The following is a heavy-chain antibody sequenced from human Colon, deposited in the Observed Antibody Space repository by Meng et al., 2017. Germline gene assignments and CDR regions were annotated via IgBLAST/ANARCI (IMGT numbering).Heavy chain of an antibody. V-gene: IGHV3-30-3*01. J-gene: IGHJ5*02. CDR1: GFTFSSYA. CDR3: ARERLVVLAAINSWFDP. D-gene: IGHD2-2*01. Sequence: GESLKISCAASGFTFSSYAMHWVRQAPGKGLDWVAVISYDGSNKHYADSVKGRFTISRDKSKNTLYLQMNSLRAEDTAIYYCARERLVVLAAINSWFDPWGQGTLVTVSS. CDR2: ISYDGSNK.